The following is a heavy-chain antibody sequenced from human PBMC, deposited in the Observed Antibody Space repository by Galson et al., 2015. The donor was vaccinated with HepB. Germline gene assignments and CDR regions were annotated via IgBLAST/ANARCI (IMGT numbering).Heavy chain of an antibody. CDR2: INGGNGDT. Sequence: SVKASCKASGYTFTNYAIHWVRQAPGQSLEWMGRINGGNGDTSYSQKFQGRVTITSDTSASTAYMELNSLRSEDTAVYYCARDLVRFGGYFDYWGQGTLVTVSS. D-gene: IGHD3-10*01. V-gene: IGHV1-3*01. CDR3: ARDLVRFGGYFDY. CDR1: GYTFTNYA. J-gene: IGHJ4*02.